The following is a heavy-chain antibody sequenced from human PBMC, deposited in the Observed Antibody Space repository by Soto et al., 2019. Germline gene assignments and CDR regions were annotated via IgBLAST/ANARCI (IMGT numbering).Heavy chain of an antibody. CDR2: ISYDGSNK. D-gene: IGHD2-8*01. Sequence: QVQLVESGGGVVQPGRSLRLSCAASGFTFSSYGMHWVRQAPGKGLEWVAVISYDGSNKYYADSVKGRFTISRDNSKNTLYLQMNSLRAEDTAVYYCAKGSDDIVLMVYAQTPIRWGQGTLVTVSS. V-gene: IGHV3-30*18. CDR1: GFTFSSYG. J-gene: IGHJ4*02. CDR3: AKGSDDIVLMVYAQTPIR.